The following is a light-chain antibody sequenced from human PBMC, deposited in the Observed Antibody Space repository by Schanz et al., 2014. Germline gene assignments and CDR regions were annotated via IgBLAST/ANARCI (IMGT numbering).Light chain of an antibody. Sequence: QSVLTQPASVSGSPGQSITISCTGTSSDVGSYNLVSWYQQHPGKAPKLMIYEGSKRPSGVSNRFSGSKSANTASLTISGLQAEDEADYYCSSYTSSITLVFGGGTKLTVL. CDR2: EGS. CDR1: SSDVGSYNL. J-gene: IGLJ2*01. CDR3: SSYTSSITLV. V-gene: IGLV2-14*02.